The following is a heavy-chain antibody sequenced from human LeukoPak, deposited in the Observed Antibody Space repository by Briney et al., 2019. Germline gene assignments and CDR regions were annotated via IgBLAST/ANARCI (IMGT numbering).Heavy chain of an antibody. CDR1: GGSISSGSYY. V-gene: IGHV4-61*02. Sequence: PSETLSLTCTVSGGSISSGSYYWSWIRQPAGKGLEWIGRIYTSGSTNYNPSLKSRVTVSVDTSKNQFSLKLSSVTAADTAVHYCASEAAAGGFDYWGQGTLVTVSS. D-gene: IGHD6-13*01. J-gene: IGHJ4*02. CDR2: IYTSGST. CDR3: ASEAAAGGFDY.